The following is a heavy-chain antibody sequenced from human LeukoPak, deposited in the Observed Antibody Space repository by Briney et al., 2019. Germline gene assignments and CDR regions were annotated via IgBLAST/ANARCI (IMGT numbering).Heavy chain of an antibody. Sequence: GGSLRLSCAASGFTFSNYAMSWVRQAPGKGLEWVSGISGSGANSYYADSVKGRFTISRDNSKNTLYLQMNSLRGDDTAVYYCGKDPNGNFIGAFDFWGQGTMVTVSS. J-gene: IGHJ3*01. V-gene: IGHV3-23*01. CDR1: GFTFSNYA. CDR3: GKDPNGNFIGAFDF. D-gene: IGHD4-23*01. CDR2: ISGSGANS.